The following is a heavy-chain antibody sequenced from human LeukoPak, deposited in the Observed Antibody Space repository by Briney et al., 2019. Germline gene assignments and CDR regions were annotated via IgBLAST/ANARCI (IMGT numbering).Heavy chain of an antibody. J-gene: IGHJ4*02. D-gene: IGHD3-3*01. CDR1: GGSFSGYY. CDR3: ARLRERAADFWSGYTYYFDY. CDR2: INHSGST. Sequence: ASETLSLTCAVYGGSFSGYYWSWIREPPGKGLEWVGEINHSGSTNYNPSLKSRVTISVDTSKNQFSLKLSSVTAADTAVYYCARLRERAADFWSGYTYYFDYWGQGTLVTVSS. V-gene: IGHV4-34*01.